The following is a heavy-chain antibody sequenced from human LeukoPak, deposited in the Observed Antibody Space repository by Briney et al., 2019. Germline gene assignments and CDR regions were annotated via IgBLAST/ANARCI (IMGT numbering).Heavy chain of an antibody. V-gene: IGHV3-74*01. Sequence: GGSLRLSCAVSGFTFCSYWIHWVRHAPGQGLVWVSRINTDGSSTTYADSVKGRFTISRDNAKNTLYLQMNSLRAEDTAVYYCSRDTYDGFDIWGQGTMVTVSS. CDR3: SRDTYDGFDI. CDR1: GFTFCSYW. J-gene: IGHJ3*02. CDR2: INTDGSST.